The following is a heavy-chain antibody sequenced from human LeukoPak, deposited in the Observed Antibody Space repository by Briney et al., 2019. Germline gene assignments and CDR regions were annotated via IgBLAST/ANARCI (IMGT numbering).Heavy chain of an antibody. V-gene: IGHV3-48*01. CDR1: GFTFNNYY. CDR2: ISSSSSSTI. D-gene: IGHD5-24*01. J-gene: IGHJ4*02. Sequence: PGGSLRLSCAASGFTFNNYYMSWVRQAPGKGLECVSCISSSSSSTIYYADSVKGRFTISRDKAKNSLYLQMNALRAEDTAVYYCARSVDVDYWGQGILVTVSP. CDR3: ARSVDVDY.